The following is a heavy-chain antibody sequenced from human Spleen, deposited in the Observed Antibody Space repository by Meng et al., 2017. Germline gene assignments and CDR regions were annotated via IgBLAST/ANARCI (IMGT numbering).Heavy chain of an antibody. V-gene: IGHV4-39*07. CDR1: GDSISSGSYY. CDR3: ARGGILTGRLT. CDR2: IYSSGSA. J-gene: IGHJ4*02. D-gene: IGHD3-9*01. Sequence: GSLRLSCTVSGDSISSGSYYWGWIRQSPGKGLEWIGNIYSSGSAYYTPSLKSRVTISIDTSKNQSSLNLSSVTAADTAVYYCARGGILTGRLTWGQGTLVTVSS.